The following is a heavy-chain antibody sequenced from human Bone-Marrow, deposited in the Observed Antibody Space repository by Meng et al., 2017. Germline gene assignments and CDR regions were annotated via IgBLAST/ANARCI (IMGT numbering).Heavy chain of an antibody. Sequence: ASVKVSCKASGYTFTSYTMHWVRQAPGQRLEWMGWINAGNGNTKYSQIFQDRVSITRDTSANTAYMELSSLGSEDTAVYYCARETAVRHYGDYEHYWGQGTLVTVSS. CDR2: INAGNGNT. J-gene: IGHJ4*02. V-gene: IGHV1-3*01. D-gene: IGHD4-17*01. CDR1: GYTFTSYT. CDR3: ARETAVRHYGDYEHY.